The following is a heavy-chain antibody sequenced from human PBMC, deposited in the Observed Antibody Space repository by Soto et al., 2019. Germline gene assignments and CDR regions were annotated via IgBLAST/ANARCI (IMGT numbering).Heavy chain of an antibody. CDR1: GFTFSSYA. Sequence: EVQLLESGGGLVQPGGSLRLSCAASGFTFSSYAMSWVRQAPGKGLEWVSAISGGGGSTYYADSVKGRFTISRDNSKNTLYLQMNSLRAEDTAVYYCAKEINEDPFGVVIIGSGFDPWGQGTLVTVSS. CDR2: ISGGGGST. CDR3: AKEINEDPFGVVIIGSGFDP. V-gene: IGHV3-23*01. J-gene: IGHJ5*02. D-gene: IGHD3-3*01.